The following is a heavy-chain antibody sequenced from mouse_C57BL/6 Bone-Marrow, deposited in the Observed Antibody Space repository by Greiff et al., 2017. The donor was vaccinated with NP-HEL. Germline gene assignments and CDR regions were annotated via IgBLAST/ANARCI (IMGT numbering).Heavy chain of an antibody. J-gene: IGHJ2*01. CDR3: ADGGYFDY. V-gene: IGHV1-19*01. Sequence: VHVKQSGPVLVKPGASVKMSCKASGYTFTDYYMNWVKQSHGKSLEWIGVINPYNGGTSYNQKFKGKATLTVDKSSSTAYMELNSLTSEDSAVYYCADGGYFDYWGQGTTLTVSS. CDR1: GYTFTDYY. CDR2: INPYNGGT.